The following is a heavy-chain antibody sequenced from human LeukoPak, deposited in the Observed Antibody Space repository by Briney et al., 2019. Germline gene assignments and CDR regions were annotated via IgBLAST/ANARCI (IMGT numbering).Heavy chain of an antibody. J-gene: IGHJ4*02. CDR2: IYSGGST. CDR1: GFTVSSNY. D-gene: IGHD3-22*01. V-gene: IGHV3-66*01. Sequence: GGSLRLSCAASGFTVSSNYMSWVRQAPAKGLEWVSVIYSGGSTYYADSVKGRFTISRDNSKNTLYLQMNSLRAEDTAVYYCARGRSGYYEEEDCWGQGTLVTVSS. CDR3: ARGRSGYYEEEDC.